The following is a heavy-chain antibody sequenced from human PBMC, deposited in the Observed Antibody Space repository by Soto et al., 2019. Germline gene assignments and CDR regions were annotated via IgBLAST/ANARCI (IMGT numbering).Heavy chain of an antibody. D-gene: IGHD3-10*01. V-gene: IGHV4-4*02. J-gene: IGHJ4*02. Sequence: VQLQESGPGLVKPSGTLSLTCAVSGGSISSSNWWRWVRHPPGKGLEWVGEIYPSGSTNYNPARKSRVNISVDKSKNQFSLKLSSVTAADTAVYYCARDPYYYGSGADYWGQGTLVTVSS. CDR2: IYPSGST. CDR3: ARDPYYYGSGADY. CDR1: GGSISSSNW.